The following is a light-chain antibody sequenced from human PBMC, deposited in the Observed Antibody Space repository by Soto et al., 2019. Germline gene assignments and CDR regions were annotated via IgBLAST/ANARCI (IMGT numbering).Light chain of an antibody. V-gene: IGKV3-20*01. CDR1: QSVSSY. Sequence: EIVLTQSPGSLSLSPGERATLSCRASQSVSSYLAWYQQKPGQAPRLLIFAASSRATGIPDRFSGSGSGTEFTLTISGLELEDFAVYYCQQYGSSPYTFALGTKLEI. J-gene: IGKJ2*01. CDR2: AAS. CDR3: QQYGSSPYT.